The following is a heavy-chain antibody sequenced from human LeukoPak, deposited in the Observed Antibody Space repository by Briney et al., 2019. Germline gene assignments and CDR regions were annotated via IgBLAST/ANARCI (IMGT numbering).Heavy chain of an antibody. CDR1: GFTFSSYG. J-gene: IGHJ4*02. Sequence: PGGSLRLSCAASGFTFSSYGMHWVRQAPGKGLEWVAFIRYDGSNKYYADSVKGRFTISRDNSKNTLYLQMNSLRAEDTAVYYCAKMGAHGSGSYYNEVFDYWGQGTLVTVSS. D-gene: IGHD3-10*01. CDR3: AKMGAHGSGSYYNEVFDY. V-gene: IGHV3-30*02. CDR2: IRYDGSNK.